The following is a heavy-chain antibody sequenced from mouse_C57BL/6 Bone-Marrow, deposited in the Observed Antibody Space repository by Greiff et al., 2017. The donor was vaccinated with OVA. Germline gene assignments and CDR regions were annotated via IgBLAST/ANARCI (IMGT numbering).Heavy chain of an antibody. D-gene: IGHD2-4*01. CDR2: IDPSDSYT. Sequence: VQLQQPGAELVMPGASVKLSCKASGYTFTSYWMHWVKQRPGQGLEWIGEIDPSDSYTNYNQKFKGKSTLTVDKSSSTAYMQLSSLTSEDSAVYYFSRSDDYDGCYAMDYWGQGTSVTVSS. J-gene: IGHJ4*01. CDR1: GYTFTSYW. CDR3: SRSDDYDGCYAMDY. V-gene: IGHV1-69*01.